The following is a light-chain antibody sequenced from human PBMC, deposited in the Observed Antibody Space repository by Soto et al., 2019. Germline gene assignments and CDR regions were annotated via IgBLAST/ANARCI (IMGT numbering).Light chain of an antibody. V-gene: IGLV2-18*02. CDR2: EVS. Sequence: QSVLTQPPSVSRSPGQSVTISCTGTSSDVGHYNSVSWYQQPPGTAPKLIIYEVSNRPSGVPDRFSGSKSGNTASLTISGLQAEDEADYYCSSYTSSRTYVFGTGTKVTV. J-gene: IGLJ1*01. CDR1: SSDVGHYNS. CDR3: SSYTSSRTYV.